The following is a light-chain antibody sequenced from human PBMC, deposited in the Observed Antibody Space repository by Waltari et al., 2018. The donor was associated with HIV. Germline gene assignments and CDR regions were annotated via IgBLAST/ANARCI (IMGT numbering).Light chain of an antibody. Sequence: QSVLTQPPSASGTPGQRVTISCSGSSSNIGRNSVYWYQQLPGTAPKLLIYRKKQRPSGVPDRFSGSKSGTSASLAISGLRSEDEADYYCAAWNDKLSAYVFGTGTKVTV. CDR1: SSNIGRNS. V-gene: IGLV1-47*01. CDR2: RKK. CDR3: AAWNDKLSAYV. J-gene: IGLJ1*01.